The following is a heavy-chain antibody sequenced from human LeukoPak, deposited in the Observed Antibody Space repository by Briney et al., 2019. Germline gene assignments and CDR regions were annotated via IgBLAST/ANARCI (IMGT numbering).Heavy chain of an antibody. D-gene: IGHD5-12*01. V-gene: IGHV4-39*01. CDR2: VYYSTNT. J-gene: IGHJ3*02. CDR3: ARHSRSAYSGYENAFDI. Sequence: SETLSLTYTVSGDSISNSSYYWDWIRQPPGKGLEWIGNVYYSTNTYYNPSLKSRVTISVDTSKNQFSLKLRSVTAADTAIYYCARHSRSAYSGYENAFDIWGQGTVVTVSS. CDR1: GDSISNSSYY.